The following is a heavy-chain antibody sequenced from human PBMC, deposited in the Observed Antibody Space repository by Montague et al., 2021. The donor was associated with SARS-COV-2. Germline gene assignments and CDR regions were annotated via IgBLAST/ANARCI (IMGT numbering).Heavy chain of an antibody. Sequence: SETLSLTCAVYGGSFSGYCWSWTRQPPEKGLEWIGEINQSGRTNNNPSLKSRVIISVDTSKNQFSLKLSSVTAADTAVYYCARRGSSVWGVTVSAELDYWGQGILVIVSS. CDR3: ARRGSSVWGVTVSAELDY. D-gene: IGHD3-10*01. CDR1: GGSFSGYC. J-gene: IGHJ4*02. V-gene: IGHV4-34*01. CDR2: INQSGRT.